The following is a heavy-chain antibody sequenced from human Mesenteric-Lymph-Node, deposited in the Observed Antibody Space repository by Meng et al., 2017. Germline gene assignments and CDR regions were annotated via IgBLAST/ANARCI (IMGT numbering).Heavy chain of an antibody. J-gene: IGHJ4*02. D-gene: IGHD2-15*01. Sequence: SGPTLVKPTQTLTLTCTFSGFSLSTSGMCVSWIRQPPGKALEWLALIDWDDDKYYSTSLKTRLTISKDTSKNQVVLTMTNMDPVDTATYYCAHSGGLGYCSGGSCPIDYWGQGTLVTVSS. CDR3: AHSGGLGYCSGGSCPIDY. CDR1: GFSLSTSGMC. V-gene: IGHV2-70*12. CDR2: IDWDDDK.